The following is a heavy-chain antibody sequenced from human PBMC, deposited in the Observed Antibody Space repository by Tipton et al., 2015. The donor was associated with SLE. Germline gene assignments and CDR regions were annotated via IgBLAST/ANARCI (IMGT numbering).Heavy chain of an antibody. V-gene: IGHV4-61*05. CDR1: GGSISSSSYY. D-gene: IGHD6-6*01. J-gene: IGHJ5*02. CDR2: IYYSGST. CDR3: ARAPPLIAARGWFDP. Sequence: TLSLTCTVSGGSISSSSYYWGWIRQPPGKGLEWIGYIYYSGSTNYNPSLKSRVTISVDTSKNQFSLKLSSVTAADTAVYYCARAPPLIAARGWFDPWGQGTLGTVSS.